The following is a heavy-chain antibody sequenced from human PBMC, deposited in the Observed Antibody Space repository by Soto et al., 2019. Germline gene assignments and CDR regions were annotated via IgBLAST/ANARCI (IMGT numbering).Heavy chain of an antibody. D-gene: IGHD3-22*01. CDR1: GDSVSSNSAA. CDR2: TYYRSKWYN. Sequence: SQTLSLTCTISGDSVSSNSAAWNWIRQSPSRGLEWLGRTYYRSKWYNDYAVSVKSRITINPDTSKNQFSLQLNSVTPEDTAVYYCAAVNYYDSSAPGNWFDPWGQGTLVTSPQ. CDR3: AAVNYYDSSAPGNWFDP. V-gene: IGHV6-1*01. J-gene: IGHJ5*02.